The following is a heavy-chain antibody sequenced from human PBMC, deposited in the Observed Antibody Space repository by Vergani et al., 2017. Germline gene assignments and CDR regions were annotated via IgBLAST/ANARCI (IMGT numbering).Heavy chain of an antibody. D-gene: IGHD2-2*02. J-gene: IGHJ4*02. CDR1: GGSISSYY. CDR3: ARGVGYCSSTSCYTLDY. V-gene: IGHV4-59*01. Sequence: QVQLQESGPGLVKPSETLSLTCTVSGGSISSYYWSWIRQPPGKGLEWIGYIYYSGSTNYNPSLKSRVTISVDTSKNQFSLKLSSVTAADTAVYYCARGVGYCSSTSCYTLDYWVQGTLVTVSS. CDR2: IYYSGST.